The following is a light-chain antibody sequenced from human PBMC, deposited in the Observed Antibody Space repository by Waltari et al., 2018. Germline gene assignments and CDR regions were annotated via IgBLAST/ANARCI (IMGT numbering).Light chain of an antibody. V-gene: IGKV3-20*01. CDR2: DAS. Sequence: EIVLTQSPGTLSLSPGERASLSCRASQIISTSYLAWYQQKPGQAPRLLIYDASRRATGIPDRFSGSGSGTDFTLTISRLDPEDFAVYYCQQYNLWPWTFDQGTKVDIK. CDR3: QQYNLWPWT. CDR1: QIISTSY. J-gene: IGKJ1*01.